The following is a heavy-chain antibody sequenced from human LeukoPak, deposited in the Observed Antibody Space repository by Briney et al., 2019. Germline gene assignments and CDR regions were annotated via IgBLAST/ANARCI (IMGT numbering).Heavy chain of an antibody. CDR2: FDPEDGET. V-gene: IGHV1-24*01. D-gene: IGHD5-12*01. CDR3: ATWWSGYDRGIEFDY. J-gene: IGHJ4*02. CDR1: GYTLTELS. Sequence: ASVKVSCKVSGYTLTELSMHWVRQAPGKGLEWMGGFDPEDGETIYAQRFQGRATMTEDTSTDTAYMELSSLRSEDTAVYYCATWWSGYDRGIEFDYWGQGTLVTVSS.